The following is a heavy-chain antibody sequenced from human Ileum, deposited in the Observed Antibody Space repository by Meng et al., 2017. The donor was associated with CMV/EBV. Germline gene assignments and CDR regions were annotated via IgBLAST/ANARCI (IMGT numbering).Heavy chain of an antibody. J-gene: IGHJ5*02. V-gene: IGHV3-23*01. CDR1: GFSFGNSA. D-gene: IGHD3-16*01. Sequence: SGFSFGNSAMGWGRPAPGKGLEWVSGINGAGTDTYYADSVKGRFTISRDNSKNTLYLQMDSLRAEETAVYYCAKAYIGYSYAYRFGTWGQGTLVTVSS. CDR2: INGAGTDT. CDR3: AKAYIGYSYAYRFGT.